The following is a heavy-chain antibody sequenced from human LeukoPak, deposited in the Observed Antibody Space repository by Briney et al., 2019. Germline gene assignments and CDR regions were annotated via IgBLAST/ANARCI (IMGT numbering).Heavy chain of an antibody. CDR1: GFTFTTYW. CDR3: ISFASGEFH. V-gene: IGHV3-15*01. D-gene: IGHD2-15*01. J-gene: IGHJ4*02. CDR2: IKGKTYGGAT. Sequence: GGSLRLSCAASGFTFTTYWMSWVRQAPGKGLNWLGRIKGKTYGGATDYAAPVKGRFTISRDDSKKSVYLQMNSLKIEDTAVYYCISFASGEFHWGQGTLVTVSS.